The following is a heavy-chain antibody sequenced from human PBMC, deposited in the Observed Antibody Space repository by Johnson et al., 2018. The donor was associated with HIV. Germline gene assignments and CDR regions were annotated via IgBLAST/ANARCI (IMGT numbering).Heavy chain of an antibody. CDR2: IGTAGDT. Sequence: MLLVESGGGLVQPGGSLRLSCAASGFTFSSYDMHWVRQATGKGLEWVSAIGTAGDTYYPGSVKGRFTISRENAKNSLYLQMNSLRAGDTAVYYCARSLSSSWYEGAFEIWGQGTMVTVSS. V-gene: IGHV3-13*01. D-gene: IGHD6-13*01. CDR1: GFTFSSYD. CDR3: ARSLSSSWYEGAFEI. J-gene: IGHJ3*02.